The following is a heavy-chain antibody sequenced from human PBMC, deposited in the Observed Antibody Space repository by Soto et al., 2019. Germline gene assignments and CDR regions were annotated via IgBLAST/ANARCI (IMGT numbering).Heavy chain of an antibody. CDR2: IYYSGST. V-gene: IGHV4-39*01. J-gene: IGHJ5*02. Sequence: PSETLSLTCTVSGGSISSSSYYWGWIRQPPGKGLEWIGSIYYSGSTYYNPSLKSRVTISVDTSKNQFSLKLSSVTAADTAVYYCARHRIAAAGTLDNWFDPWGQGTLVTVSS. CDR3: ARHRIAAAGTLDNWFDP. CDR1: GGSISSSSYY. D-gene: IGHD6-13*01.